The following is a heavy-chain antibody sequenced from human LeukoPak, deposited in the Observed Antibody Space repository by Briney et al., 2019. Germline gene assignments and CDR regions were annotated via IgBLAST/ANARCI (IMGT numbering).Heavy chain of an antibody. CDR1: GGSISSSTYY. CDR2: ISGSDTRT. CDR3: AKEDSSGHWFDY. V-gene: IGHV3-23*01. J-gene: IGHJ4*02. Sequence: GTLSLTCTVSGGSISSSTYYWGWVRQAPGKGLEWVSAISGSDTRTYYADSLKGRFTISRDNSRNTLYLQMNSLTAEDTAIYYCAKEDSSGHWFDYWGQGTLVTVSS. D-gene: IGHD3-22*01.